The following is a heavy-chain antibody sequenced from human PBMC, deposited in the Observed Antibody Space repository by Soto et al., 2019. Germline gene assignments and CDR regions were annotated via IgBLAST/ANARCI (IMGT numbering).Heavy chain of an antibody. Sequence: QVQLVQSGAEVKKPGSSVKISCKASGGIYSSNTINWSRQAAGQGPEWMGGILPLFGTANYAEKFKDRVTITADKSTKTEYTELRSQRYEDTAVYYCASKATCGGDCYAFDSWGQGTLVTV. CDR3: ASKATCGGDCYAFDS. J-gene: IGHJ4*02. D-gene: IGHD2-21*02. CDR2: ILPLFGTA. V-gene: IGHV1-69*06. CDR1: GGIYSSNT.